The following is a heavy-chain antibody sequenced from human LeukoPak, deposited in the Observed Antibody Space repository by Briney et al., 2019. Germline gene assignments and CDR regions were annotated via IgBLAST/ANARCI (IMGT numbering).Heavy chain of an antibody. CDR2: IYYSGNT. Sequence: SETLSLTCTVSGGSISSYYWSWIRQPPGKGLEWIGYIYYSGNTNYNPSLKSRVTISGDTSKKQFSLKLSSVTAADTAVYYCARGPQTYYDILTGLSFWGQGTLVTVSS. CDR3: ARGPQTYYDILTGLSF. J-gene: IGHJ4*02. CDR1: GGSISSYY. V-gene: IGHV4-59*12. D-gene: IGHD3-9*01.